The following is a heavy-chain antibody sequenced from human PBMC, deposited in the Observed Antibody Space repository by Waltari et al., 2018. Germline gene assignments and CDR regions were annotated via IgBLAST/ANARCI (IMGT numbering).Heavy chain of an antibody. CDR1: GYSISSGY. V-gene: IGHV1-69*01. Sequence: QVQLQESGPGLVKPSETLSLTCAVSGYSISSGYYWGWIRQPPGKGLEWMGGIIPIFGTANYAQKFQGRVTITADESTSTAYMELSSLRSEDTAVYYCARASYYDSSGYRFDPWGQGTLVTVSS. D-gene: IGHD3-22*01. CDR3: ARASYYDSSGYRFDP. CDR2: IIPIFGTA. J-gene: IGHJ5*02.